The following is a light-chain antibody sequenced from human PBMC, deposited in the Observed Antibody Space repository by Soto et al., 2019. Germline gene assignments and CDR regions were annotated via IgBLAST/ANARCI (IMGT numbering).Light chain of an antibody. J-gene: IGKJ4*01. CDR2: KAS. CDR1: QTISSW. CDR3: QQLSTYPST. V-gene: IGKV1-5*03. Sequence: DIQMTQSPSTLSGSVGDRVTITCRASQTISSWLAWYQQKPGKAPKLLIYKASTLKSGVPSRFSGSGSGTEFTLTISSLQSEDFAVYYCQQLSTYPSTFGGGTKVDIK.